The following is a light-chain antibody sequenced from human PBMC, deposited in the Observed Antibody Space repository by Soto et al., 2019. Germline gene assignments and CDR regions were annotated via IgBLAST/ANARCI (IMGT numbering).Light chain of an antibody. CDR3: AAWDDGLNGLV. CDR2: YDN. CDR1: NSNIGSNT. Sequence: QSVLTQPPSASGTPGQRVTISCSGSNSNIGSNTVNWYQQLPGTAPKLLIYYDNLRPSGVPDRISGSKSGTSASLAISGLQSADEDDYYCAAWDDGLNGLVFGTGTKLTVL. V-gene: IGLV1-44*01. J-gene: IGLJ1*01.